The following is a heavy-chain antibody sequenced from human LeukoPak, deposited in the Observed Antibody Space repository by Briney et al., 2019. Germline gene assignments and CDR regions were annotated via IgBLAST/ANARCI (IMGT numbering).Heavy chain of an antibody. J-gene: IGHJ4*02. CDR3: ARSGGSFSDY. CDR1: GGSISSSSYY. D-gene: IGHD2-15*01. CDR2: IYYSGST. Sequence: SETLSLTCTVSGGSISSSSYYWGWIRQPPGKGLEWIGSIYYSGSTYYNPSLKSRVTISVDTSKNQFPLKLSSVTAADTAVYYCARSGGSFSDYWGQGTLVTVSS. V-gene: IGHV4-39*01.